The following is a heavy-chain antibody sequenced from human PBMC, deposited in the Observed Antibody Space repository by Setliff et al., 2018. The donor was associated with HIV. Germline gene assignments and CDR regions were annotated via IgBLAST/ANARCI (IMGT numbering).Heavy chain of an antibody. J-gene: IGHJ3*02. CDR1: GGSISSGGYY. CDR3: ARPRYTYGTPPAFDI. Sequence: PSETLSLTCTVSGGSISSGGYYWSWIRQHPGKGLEYIGYIYYSGSTYYNPSLKSRVTISVDTSKNQFSLRLNSVTAADTAVYYCARPRYTYGTPPAFDIWGRGQWSPSPQ. V-gene: IGHV4-31*03. CDR2: IYYSGST. D-gene: IGHD5-18*01.